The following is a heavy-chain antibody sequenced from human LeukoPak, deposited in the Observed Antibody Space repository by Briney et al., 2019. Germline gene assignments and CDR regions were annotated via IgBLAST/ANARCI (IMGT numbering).Heavy chain of an antibody. J-gene: IGHJ4*02. CDR1: GFTFSDYA. D-gene: IGHD3-10*01. Sequence: TGGSLRLSCAASGFTFSDYAMNWVRQAPGKGLEWVSGIIASGRVTYYADSVKGRFTISRDTSKNTLYLQMNSLRAEDTAVYYCAKDRYYYGLGYYFDYWGQGALVTVSS. CDR2: IIASGRVT. V-gene: IGHV3-23*01. CDR3: AKDRYYYGLGYYFDY.